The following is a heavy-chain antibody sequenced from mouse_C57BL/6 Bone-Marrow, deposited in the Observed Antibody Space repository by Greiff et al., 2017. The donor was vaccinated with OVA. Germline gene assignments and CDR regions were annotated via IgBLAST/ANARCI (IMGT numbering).Heavy chain of an antibody. CDR2: IWSGGST. CDR3: ARLFITTDPLYAMDY. J-gene: IGHJ4*01. D-gene: IGHD1-1*01. CDR1: GFSLTSYG. Sequence: VQLQQSGPGLVQPSQSLSITCTVSGFSLTSYGVHWVRQSPGKGLEWLGVIWSGGSTDYHAAFISRMSIIKDNSNSHVFFKMNSLQADDTAIYYCARLFITTDPLYAMDYWGQGTSVTVSS. V-gene: IGHV2-2*01.